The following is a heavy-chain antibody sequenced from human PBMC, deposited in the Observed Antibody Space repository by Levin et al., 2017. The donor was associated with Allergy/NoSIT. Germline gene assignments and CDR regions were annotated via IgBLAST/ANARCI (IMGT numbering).Heavy chain of an antibody. CDR3: ARDGEGYCSGGSCSASHDAFDI. J-gene: IGHJ3*02. CDR2: ISYDGSNK. D-gene: IGHD2-15*01. Sequence: LSLTCAASGFTFSNYAMHWVRQAPGKGLEWAAVISYDGSNKYYADSVKGRFTISRDNSKNTLYLQMNSLRAEDTAVYYCARDGEGYCSGGSCSASHDAFDIWGQGTMVTVSS. CDR1: GFTFSNYA. V-gene: IGHV3-30-3*01.